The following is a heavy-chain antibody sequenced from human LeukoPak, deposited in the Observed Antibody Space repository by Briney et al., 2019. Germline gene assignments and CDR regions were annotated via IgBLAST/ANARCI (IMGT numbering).Heavy chain of an antibody. CDR1: GFTFSSYG. V-gene: IGHV3-23*01. D-gene: IGHD3-22*01. Sequence: GGSLRLSCAASGFTFSSYGMSWVRQAPGRGLEWVSAISASGGSTYYADSVRGRFTISRDNSKNTLYLQMNSLRAEDTAVYYCARAPSGRVYSSGWYVWENMYYYDSSGYYYKNWGQGTLVTVSS. CDR2: ISASGGST. J-gene: IGHJ4*02. CDR3: ARAPSGRVYSSGWYVWENMYYYDSSGYYYKN.